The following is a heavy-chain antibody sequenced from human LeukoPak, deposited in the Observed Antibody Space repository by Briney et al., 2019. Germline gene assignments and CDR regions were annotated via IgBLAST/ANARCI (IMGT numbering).Heavy chain of an antibody. Sequence: GGSPRLSCAASGFTFSSYAMSWVRQAPGKGLEWVSAISGSGGSTYYADSVKGRFTISRDNSKNTLYLQMNSLRAEDTAVYYCAKDSTVTTYANFDYWGQGTLVTVSS. CDR1: GFTFSSYA. D-gene: IGHD4-17*01. CDR2: ISGSGGST. V-gene: IGHV3-23*01. J-gene: IGHJ4*02. CDR3: AKDSTVTTYANFDY.